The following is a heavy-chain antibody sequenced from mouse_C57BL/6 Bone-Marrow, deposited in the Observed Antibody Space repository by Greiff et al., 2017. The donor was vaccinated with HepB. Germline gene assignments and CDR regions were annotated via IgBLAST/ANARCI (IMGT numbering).Heavy chain of an antibody. D-gene: IGHD2-2*01. CDR1: GYTFTSYT. CDR2: INPSSGYT. Sequence: VNVVESGAELARPGASVKMSCKASGYTFTSYTMHWVKQRPGQGLEWIGYINPSSGYTKYNQKFKDKATLTADKSSSTAYMQLSSLTSEDSAVYYCARWLLRRLRPRRAMDYWGQGTSVTVSS. V-gene: IGHV1-4*01. J-gene: IGHJ4*01. CDR3: ARWLLRRLRPRRAMDY.